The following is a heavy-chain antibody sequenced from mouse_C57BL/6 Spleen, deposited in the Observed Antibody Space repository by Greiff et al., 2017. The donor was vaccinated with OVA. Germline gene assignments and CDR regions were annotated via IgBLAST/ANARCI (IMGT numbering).Heavy chain of an antibody. CDR1: GYTFTSYW. J-gene: IGHJ1*03. CDR2: IHPNSGST. CDR3: ATDYDGYWYFDV. V-gene: IGHV1-64*01. Sequence: VQLQQSGAELVKPGASVKLSCKASGYTFTSYWMHWVKQRPGQGLEWIGMIHPNSGSTNYNEKFKSKATLTVDKSSSTAYMQLSSLTSEDSAVYYCATDYDGYWYFDVWGTGTTVTVSS. D-gene: IGHD2-4*01.